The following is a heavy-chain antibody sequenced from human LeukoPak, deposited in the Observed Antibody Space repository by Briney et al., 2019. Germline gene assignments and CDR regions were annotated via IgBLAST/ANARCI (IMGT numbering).Heavy chain of an antibody. V-gene: IGHV3-15*01. CDR1: GFTFSNAW. CDR2: IKSKTDGGTT. D-gene: IGHD2-8*01. CDR3: TTDIVLMVYAIRCGY. Sequence: GGSLRLSCAASGFTFSNAWMSWVRQAPGKGLEWVGRIKSKTDGGTTGYAAPVKGRFTISRDDSKNTLYLQMNSLKTEDTAVYYCTTDIVLMVYAIRCGYWGQGTLVTVSS. J-gene: IGHJ4*02.